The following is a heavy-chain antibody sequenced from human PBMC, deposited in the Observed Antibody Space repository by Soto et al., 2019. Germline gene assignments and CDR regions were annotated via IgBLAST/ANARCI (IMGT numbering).Heavy chain of an antibody. J-gene: IGHJ4*02. CDR2: INSDGSGT. Sequence: GGSLRLSCAASGITFSSYWVHWVRQAPGEGLVGVSGINSDGSGTRYVDSVKGRFTISRDNSKNTLYLQMNSLRAEDTAVYYCAKGGVATITGAYFDYWGQGTLVTVSS. CDR1: GITFSSYW. V-gene: IGHV3-74*01. D-gene: IGHD5-12*01. CDR3: AKGGVATITGAYFDY.